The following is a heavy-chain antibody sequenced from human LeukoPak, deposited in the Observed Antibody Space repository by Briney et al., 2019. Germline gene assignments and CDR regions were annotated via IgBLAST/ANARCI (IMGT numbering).Heavy chain of an antibody. D-gene: IGHD1-1*01. J-gene: IGHJ6*03. CDR3: ARGVHLYTDYYYYYMDV. Sequence: SETLSLTCTVSGGSISSYYWSWIRQPPGKGLEWIGYIYTSGSTNYNPSLKSRVTISVVTSKNQFSLKLSSVTAADTAVCYCARGVHLYTDYYYYYMDVWGKGTTVTVSS. CDR1: GGSISSYY. CDR2: IYTSGST. V-gene: IGHV4-4*09.